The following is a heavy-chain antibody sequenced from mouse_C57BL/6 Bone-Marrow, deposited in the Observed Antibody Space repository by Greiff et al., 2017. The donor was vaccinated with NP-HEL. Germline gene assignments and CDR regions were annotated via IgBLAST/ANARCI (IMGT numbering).Heavy chain of an antibody. CDR1: GYTFTSYW. Sequence: QVQLQQSGAELVKPGASVKMSCKASGYTFTSYWITWVKQRPGQGLEWIGDIYPGSGSTNYNEKFKSKATLTVDTSSSTAYMQLSSLTSEDSAVYYCAREITTARDMDYWGQGTSVTVSS. J-gene: IGHJ4*01. V-gene: IGHV1-55*01. CDR3: AREITTARDMDY. CDR2: IYPGSGST. D-gene: IGHD1-2*01.